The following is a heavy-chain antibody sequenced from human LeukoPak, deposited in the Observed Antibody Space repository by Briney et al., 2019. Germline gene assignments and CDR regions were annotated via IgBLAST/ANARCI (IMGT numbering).Heavy chain of an antibody. V-gene: IGHV3-48*03. CDR2: ISSSGKTI. CDR1: GFXFSSFE. CDR3: ARSPPAY. Sequence: GGSLRLSCAASGFXFSSFEINWVRQAPGKGLEWVSYISSSGKTIYYSDSVKGRFTISRDNAKNSLYLQMSSLRAEDTAVYYCARSPPAYWGQGTLVTVSS. J-gene: IGHJ4*02.